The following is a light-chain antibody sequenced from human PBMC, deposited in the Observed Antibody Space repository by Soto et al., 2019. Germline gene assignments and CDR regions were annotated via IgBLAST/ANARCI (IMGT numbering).Light chain of an antibody. Sequence: QSALTQPASVSGSPGQSITISCTGTSSDVGGYNYVSWYQQHPGKAPKLKIYEVSNRPSGVSNRFSGSKSGNTASLTISGLQAEDEADYYCSSYTGSSTLVFGGGTKVTVL. CDR1: SSDVGGYNY. V-gene: IGLV2-14*01. J-gene: IGLJ2*01. CDR2: EVS. CDR3: SSYTGSSTLV.